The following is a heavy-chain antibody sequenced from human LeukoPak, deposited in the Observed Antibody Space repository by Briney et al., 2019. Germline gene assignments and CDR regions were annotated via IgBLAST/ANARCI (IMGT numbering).Heavy chain of an antibody. CDR3: ARDRGCNYGPFDS. CDR2: IYNSGST. Sequence: PSGTLSLTCTVSGGSISSGDYYWSWIRQPPGKGLEWIGCIYNSGSTYYNPSLRSRVIVSLDTSKNQFSLKLSSVTAADTAVYYCARDRGCNYGPFDSWGQGTLVTVSS. J-gene: IGHJ5*01. CDR1: GGSISSGDYY. V-gene: IGHV4-30-4*01. D-gene: IGHD5-18*01.